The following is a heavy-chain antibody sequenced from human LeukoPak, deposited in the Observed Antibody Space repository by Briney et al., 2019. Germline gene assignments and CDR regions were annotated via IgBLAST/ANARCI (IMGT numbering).Heavy chain of an antibody. Sequence: GGSLGLSCAASGFTFSSYAMHWVRQAPGKGLEWVAVISYDGSNKYYADSVKGRFTISRDNSKNTLYLQMNSLRAEDTAVYYCARALGDYGDSRGYFDYWGQGTLVTVSS. CDR2: ISYDGSNK. CDR3: ARALGDYGDSRGYFDY. J-gene: IGHJ4*02. CDR1: GFTFSSYA. D-gene: IGHD4-17*01. V-gene: IGHV3-30-3*01.